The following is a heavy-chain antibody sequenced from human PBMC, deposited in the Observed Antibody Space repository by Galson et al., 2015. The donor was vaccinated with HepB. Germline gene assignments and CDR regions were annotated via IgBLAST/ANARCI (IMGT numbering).Heavy chain of an antibody. CDR1: GFTFSSYA. D-gene: IGHD3-10*01. Sequence: SLRLSCAASGFTFSSYAMHWVRQAPGKGLEWVAVISYDGSNKYYADSVKGRFTISRDNSKNTLYLQKNSLRAEDTAVYYCAREEFAGGLKGSYYDGMDVWGQGTPVTVSS. V-gene: IGHV3-30-3*01. J-gene: IGHJ6*02. CDR3: AREEFAGGLKGSYYDGMDV. CDR2: ISYDGSNK.